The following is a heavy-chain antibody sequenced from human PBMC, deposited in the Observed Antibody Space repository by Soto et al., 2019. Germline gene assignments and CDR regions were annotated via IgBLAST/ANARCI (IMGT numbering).Heavy chain of an antibody. J-gene: IGHJ6*02. CDR2: ISGYNGDT. Sequence: QGHLVQSGAEVKKPGTSVKVSCKASGYTFTRYGISWVRQAPGQGLEWMGWISGYNGDTNYAQNHQGRVTMTIDTSTSTAYMELRSLTSDDTAVYYCAKHGQPPYYYYGLDVWGQVTTVTVSS. CDR1: GYTFTRYG. CDR3: AKHGQPPYYYYGLDV. V-gene: IGHV1-18*01.